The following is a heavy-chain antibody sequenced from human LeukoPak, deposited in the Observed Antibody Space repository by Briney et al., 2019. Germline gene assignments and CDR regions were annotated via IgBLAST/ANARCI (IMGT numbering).Heavy chain of an antibody. D-gene: IGHD3-10*01. CDR3: AKAVHYGSGSYYNSY. CDR1: GFTLSSYA. V-gene: IGHV3-23*01. J-gene: IGHJ4*02. Sequence: GGSLRLSCAASGFTLSSYAMSWVRQAPGKGLEWVSAISGSGGSTYYADSVKGRFTISRDNSKNTLYLQMNSLRAEDTAVYYCAKAVHYGSGSYYNSYWGQGTLVTVSS. CDR2: ISGSGGST.